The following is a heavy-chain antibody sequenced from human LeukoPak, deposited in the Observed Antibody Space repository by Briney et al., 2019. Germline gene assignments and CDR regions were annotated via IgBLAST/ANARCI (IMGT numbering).Heavy chain of an antibody. V-gene: IGHV3-7*01. D-gene: IGHD3-3*01. CDR3: ARGVVYPTWSGPHWSDY. Sequence: HPGGSLRLSCAASGFTFSSYWMSWVRQAPGKGPEWVAHIKQDAGQGDHVDSVKGRFTISRDNAKNSLYLQMNSLRAEDTAVYYCARGVVYPTWSGPHWSDYWGQGTLVTVSS. J-gene: IGHJ4*02. CDR1: GFTFSSYW. CDR2: IKQDAGQG.